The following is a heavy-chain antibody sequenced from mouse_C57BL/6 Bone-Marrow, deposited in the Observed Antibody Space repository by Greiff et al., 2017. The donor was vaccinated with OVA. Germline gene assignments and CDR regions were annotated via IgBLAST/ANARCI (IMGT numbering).Heavy chain of an antibody. CDR1: GYSITSGYD. J-gene: IGHJ1*03. Sequence: VQLKESGPGMVKPSQSLSLTCTVTGYSITSGYDWHWIRHFPGNKLEWMGYISYSGSTNYNPSLKSRISITHDTSKNHFFLKLNSVTTEDTATYYCARDYGSTWYFDVWGTGTTVTVSS. CDR3: ARDYGSTWYFDV. CDR2: ISYSGST. D-gene: IGHD1-1*01. V-gene: IGHV3-1*01.